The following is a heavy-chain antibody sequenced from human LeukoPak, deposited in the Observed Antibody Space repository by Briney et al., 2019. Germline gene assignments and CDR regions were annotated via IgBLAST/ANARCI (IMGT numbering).Heavy chain of an antibody. J-gene: IGHJ5*02. D-gene: IGHD6-13*01. CDR2: INTNTGNP. CDR1: GYTFTSYA. Sequence: ASVKVSFKASGYTFTSYAMNWVRQAPGQGLEWMGWINTNTGNPTYAQGFTGRFVFSLDTSVSTAYLQISSLKAEDTAVYYCARGPSQQLRPYNWFDPWGQGTLVTVSS. CDR3: ARGPSQQLRPYNWFDP. V-gene: IGHV7-4-1*02.